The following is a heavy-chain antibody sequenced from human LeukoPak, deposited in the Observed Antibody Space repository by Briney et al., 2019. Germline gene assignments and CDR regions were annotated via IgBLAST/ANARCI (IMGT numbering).Heavy chain of an antibody. CDR1: GGSISSSAYY. CDR2: VHYSGGS. Sequence: SETLSLTCTVSGGSISSSAYYWGWIRQSPGKGLEWIGSVHYSGGSYYSPSLKSRVTISVDTSKNQFSLKLSSVTAADTAVYYCARVVGYCSGGSCYSAFDIWGQGTMVTVSS. V-gene: IGHV4-39*07. J-gene: IGHJ3*02. CDR3: ARVVGYCSGGSCYSAFDI. D-gene: IGHD2-15*01.